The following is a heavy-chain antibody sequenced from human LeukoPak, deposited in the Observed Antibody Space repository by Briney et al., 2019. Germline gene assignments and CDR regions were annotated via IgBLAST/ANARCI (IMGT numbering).Heavy chain of an antibody. CDR1: GFNFRGYA. V-gene: IGHV3-23*01. Sequence: GGSLRLSCAASGFNFRGYAMSWVRQAPGKGLEWVSVIRGSGNNTYYADSVKGRFTISRDNSKNTLYLEMNLLRGDDTAVYYCAKLKGTGGYYGGFDYWGQGARVTVSP. CDR3: AKLKGTGGYYGGFDY. J-gene: IGHJ4*02. CDR2: IRGSGNNT. D-gene: IGHD4-23*01.